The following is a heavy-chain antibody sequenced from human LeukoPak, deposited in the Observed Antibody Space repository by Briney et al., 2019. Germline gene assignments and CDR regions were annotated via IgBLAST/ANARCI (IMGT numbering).Heavy chain of an antibody. D-gene: IGHD3-3*01. Sequence: GGSLRLSCAASGFTFSSYSMNWVRQAPGKGLEWVSSISSSSSSYIYYADSVKGRFTISRDNAKNSLYLQMNSLRAEDTAVYYCARAGYDFWSGYYTSYYYYMDVWGKGTTVTVSS. CDR1: GFTFSSYS. J-gene: IGHJ6*03. CDR2: ISSSSSSYI. CDR3: ARAGYDFWSGYYTSYYYYMDV. V-gene: IGHV3-21*01.